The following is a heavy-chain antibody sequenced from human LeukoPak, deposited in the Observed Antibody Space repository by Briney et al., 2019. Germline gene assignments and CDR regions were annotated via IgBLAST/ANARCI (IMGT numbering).Heavy chain of an antibody. D-gene: IGHD4-17*01. CDR2: ISGSSGLT. V-gene: IGHV3-23*01. J-gene: IGHJ4*02. CDR3: ARRGESTSYGDYKFDY. CDR1: GFTFSNYA. Sequence: QTGGSLRLSCAASGFTFSNYAMSWVRQAPGRGLEWVSAISGSSGLTYYADSVKGRFTISRDNFKNALFLQMNSLRAEDTVVYYCARRGESTSYGDYKFDYWGQGTLVTVSS.